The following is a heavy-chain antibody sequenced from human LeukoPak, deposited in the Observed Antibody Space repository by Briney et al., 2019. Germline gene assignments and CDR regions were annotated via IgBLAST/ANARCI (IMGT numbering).Heavy chain of an antibody. CDR2: ISGSGGST. D-gene: IGHD2-2*01. J-gene: IGHJ4*02. CDR3: VKDRCDRTTCPEV. CDR1: GFTFSTYA. V-gene: IGHV3-23*01. Sequence: GGSLKLSCAASGFTFSTYAMTWVRQAPGEGLEWVSGISGSGGSTYYTDSVKGRFTISRDNSKNTLHLQMSSLRAEDTALYYCVKDRCDRTTCPEVWGQGTLVTVSS.